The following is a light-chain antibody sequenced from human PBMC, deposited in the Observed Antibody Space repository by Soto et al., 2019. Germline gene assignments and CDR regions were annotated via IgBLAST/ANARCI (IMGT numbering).Light chain of an antibody. Sequence: IQMTQSPSTLSASVGDRVTITCRASQSISIWLAWYQQKPGQAPKLLIYKASSLESEVPSRFSGSGSGTELTLTINSLQPDDSATYYCQQYNSDSTFGQGTKVEIK. CDR1: QSISIW. CDR3: QQYNSDST. V-gene: IGKV1-5*03. J-gene: IGKJ1*01. CDR2: KAS.